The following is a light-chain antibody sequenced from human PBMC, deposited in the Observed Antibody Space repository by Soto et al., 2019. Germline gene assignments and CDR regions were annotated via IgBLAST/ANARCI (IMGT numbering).Light chain of an antibody. CDR2: AAS. J-gene: IGKJ5*01. CDR1: QNISTW. V-gene: IGKV1-12*01. Sequence: DIQMTQSPSSLSASVGDRVTITCQASQNISTWLAWYQQKPGQAPKLLIYAASVLESGVPSRFSGSGSGTDFTLTISSVQPEDFATYRCQQANSFPITFGQGTRLEIK. CDR3: QQANSFPIT.